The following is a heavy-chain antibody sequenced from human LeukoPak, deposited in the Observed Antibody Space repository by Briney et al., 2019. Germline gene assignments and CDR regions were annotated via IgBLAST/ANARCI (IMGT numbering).Heavy chain of an antibody. Sequence: PSETLSLTCTVSGGSISSGGYYWSWIRQPAGKGLEWIGRIYTSGSTNYNPSLKSRVTISVDTSKNQFSLKLSSVTAADTAVYYCAREGYYYDSSGYYFRFDPWGQGTLVTVSS. J-gene: IGHJ5*02. CDR3: AREGYYYDSSGYYFRFDP. CDR2: IYTSGST. CDR1: GGSISSGGYY. V-gene: IGHV4-61*02. D-gene: IGHD3-22*01.